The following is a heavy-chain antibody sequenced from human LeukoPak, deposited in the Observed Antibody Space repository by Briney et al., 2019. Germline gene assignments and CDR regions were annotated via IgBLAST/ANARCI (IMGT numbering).Heavy chain of an antibody. J-gene: IGHJ6*02. Sequence: GASVKVSCKAYGYTFTSYGISLVRQAPGQGLEWMGWISAYNGNTNYAQKLQGRVTMTTDTSTSTAYMELRSLRSDDTAVYYCARERNYDSLNGMDVWGQGTTVTVSS. D-gene: IGHD3-3*01. CDR2: ISAYNGNT. CDR3: ARERNYDSLNGMDV. CDR1: GYTFTSYG. V-gene: IGHV1-18*01.